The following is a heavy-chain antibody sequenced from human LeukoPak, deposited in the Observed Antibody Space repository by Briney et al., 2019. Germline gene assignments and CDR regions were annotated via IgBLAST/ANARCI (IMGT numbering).Heavy chain of an antibody. D-gene: IGHD3-3*01. CDR2: ISGSGGST. CDR3: AKDLGGGFDFWSGYYDAFDI. V-gene: IGHV3-23*01. CDR1: GFTFSSYA. Sequence: GGSLRLSCAASGFTFSSYAMSWVRQAPGKGLEWVSAISGSGGSTYYADSVKGRFTISRDSSMNTLYLQMNSLRAEDTAVYYCAKDLGGGFDFWSGYYDAFDIWGQGTMVTASS. J-gene: IGHJ3*02.